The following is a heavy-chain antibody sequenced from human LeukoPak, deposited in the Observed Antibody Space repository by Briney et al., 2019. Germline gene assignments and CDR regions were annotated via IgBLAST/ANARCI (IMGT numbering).Heavy chain of an antibody. J-gene: IGHJ4*02. CDR1: GFTFSSYG. CDR2: IRYDGSNK. D-gene: IGHD5-18*01. Sequence: GGSLRLSCAASGFTFSSYGMHWVRQAPGKGLEWVAFIRYDGSNKYYADSVKGRFTISRDNSKNTLYLQMNSLKAEDTAVYYCAKSDTAMVPGYYWGQGTLVTVSS. V-gene: IGHV3-30*02. CDR3: AKSDTAMVPGYY.